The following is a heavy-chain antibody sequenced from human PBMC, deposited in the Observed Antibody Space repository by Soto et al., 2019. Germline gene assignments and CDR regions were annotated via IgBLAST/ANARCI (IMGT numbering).Heavy chain of an antibody. CDR1: GYTFTRYG. J-gene: IGHJ6*02. D-gene: IGHD2-8*01. CDR3: AKNGRPPYYYYGMDV. Sequence: QGQLVQSGGEVKKPGASVKVSCKASGYTFTRYGICWVRQAPGQGLEWMGWISGYNGDTKYAQKLHGRVTMTVDTSKTKAYMELSILTSDDRAVYYCAKNGRPPYYYYGMDVWGQGTTVTVSS. V-gene: IGHV1-18*01. CDR2: ISGYNGDT.